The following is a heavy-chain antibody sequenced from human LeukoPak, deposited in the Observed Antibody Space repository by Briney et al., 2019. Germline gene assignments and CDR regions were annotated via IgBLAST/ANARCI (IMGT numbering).Heavy chain of an antibody. V-gene: IGHV1-2*02. Sequence: ASVKVSCKASGYILTDYYMHWVRQAPGHGLEWMGWINPNSGGTNYAQKFQGRVTMTRDTSISTAYMELSRLRSDDTAVYYCARDTEPPDFDWLLFAFDIWGQGTMVTVSS. CDR2: INPNSGGT. D-gene: IGHD3-9*01. CDR1: GYILTDYY. CDR3: ARDTEPPDFDWLLFAFDI. J-gene: IGHJ3*02.